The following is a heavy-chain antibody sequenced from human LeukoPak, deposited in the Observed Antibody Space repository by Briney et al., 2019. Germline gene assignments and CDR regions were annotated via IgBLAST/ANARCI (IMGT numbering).Heavy chain of an antibody. CDR1: GGSISSYY. CDR2: ICYSGST. CDR3: ARGNNYHFDY. J-gene: IGHJ4*02. D-gene: IGHD4-4*01. V-gene: IGHV4-59*08. Sequence: SETLSLTCTVSGGSISSYYWSWIRQPPGKGLEWIGYICYSGSTNYNPSLKSRVTISVDTSKNQFSLKLSSVTAADTAVYYCARGNNYHFDYWGQGTLVTVSS.